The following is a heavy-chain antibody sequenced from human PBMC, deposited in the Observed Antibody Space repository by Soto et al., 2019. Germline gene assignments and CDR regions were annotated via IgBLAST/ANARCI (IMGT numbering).Heavy chain of an antibody. Sequence: EVQLLESGGGLVQPGGSLRLSCAASGFTFSSYAMSWVRQAPGKGLEWVSAISGSGGSTYYADSVKGRFTISRDNSKNTLYLQMNSLRAEDTAVYYCAKDRPEWLHYYYGMDVWGQGTTVTVSS. CDR3: AKDRPEWLHYYYGMDV. CDR2: ISGSGGST. CDR1: GFTFSSYA. D-gene: IGHD3-3*01. V-gene: IGHV3-23*01. J-gene: IGHJ6*02.